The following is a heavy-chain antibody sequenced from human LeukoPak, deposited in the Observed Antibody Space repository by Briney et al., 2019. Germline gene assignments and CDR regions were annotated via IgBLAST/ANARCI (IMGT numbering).Heavy chain of an antibody. Sequence: GGSLRLSCAASGFTFSGCAISWVRQAPGKWLEWVSAISGSGGSTYYADSVKGRFTISRDNSKNTLYLQMNSLRADDTAVYYCAKDPRGCLSTPDYWGQGTLVTVSS. V-gene: IGHV3-23*01. CDR2: ISGSGGST. J-gene: IGHJ4*02. CDR3: AKDPRGCLSTPDY. D-gene: IGHD3-16*01. CDR1: GFTFSGCA.